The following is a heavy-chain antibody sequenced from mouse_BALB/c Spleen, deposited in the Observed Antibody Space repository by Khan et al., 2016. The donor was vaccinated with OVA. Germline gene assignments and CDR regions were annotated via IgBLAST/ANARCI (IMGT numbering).Heavy chain of an antibody. D-gene: IGHD2-14*01. V-gene: IGHV1-37*01. CDR3: GREEAYYRSSWFAY. Sequence: VQLQQSGPELVKPGASVKISCKASGYSFTDYFMNWVKQSHGKSLEWIGRINPYNGYTFYNQKFKDKATLTVDKSSSTAHMELLSLTSEDSAVYDCGREEAYYRSSWFAYWGQGTPVTVSA. CDR1: GYSFTDYF. J-gene: IGHJ3*01. CDR2: INPYNGYT.